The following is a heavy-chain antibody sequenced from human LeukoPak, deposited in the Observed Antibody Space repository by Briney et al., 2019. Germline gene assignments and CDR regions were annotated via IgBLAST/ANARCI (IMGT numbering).Heavy chain of an antibody. J-gene: IGHJ4*02. V-gene: IGHV3-23*01. Sequence: PGGSLRLSCAASGFTFSSYAMSWVRQAPGKGLEWVSAISGSGGSTYYADSVKGRFTISRDNSKNTLYLQMNSLRAEDTAVYCCAKELDIVVVVAATHDYWGQGTLVTVSS. D-gene: IGHD2-15*01. CDR2: ISGSGGST. CDR3: AKELDIVVVVAATHDY. CDR1: GFTFSSYA.